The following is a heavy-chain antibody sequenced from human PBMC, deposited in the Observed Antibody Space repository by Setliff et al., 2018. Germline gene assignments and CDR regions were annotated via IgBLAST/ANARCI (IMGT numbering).Heavy chain of an antibody. D-gene: IGHD2-15*01. CDR2: IYYGGSA. V-gene: IGHV4-39*07. Sequence: SETLSLTCTVSGGSISSSNYYWGWIRQPPGKGLEWIGNIYYGGSAYYNPSLKSRVTISVDTSKNQFSLKLSSVTAADKAMYYCARILGYCSGGSCYVPYWGQGTLVTVSS. CDR1: GGSISSSNYY. J-gene: IGHJ4*02. CDR3: ARILGYCSGGSCYVPY.